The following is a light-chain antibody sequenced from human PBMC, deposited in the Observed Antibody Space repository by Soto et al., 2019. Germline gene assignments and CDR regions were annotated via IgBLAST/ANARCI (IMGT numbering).Light chain of an antibody. CDR3: SSYTSGITYVI. J-gene: IGLJ2*01. CDR1: SSDVGGYSY. Sequence: QSALTQPASVSGSPGQSITISCTGTSSDVGGYSYVSWYQQHPGKAPKVMIYEVSYRPSGISNRFSGSKSGNTASLTISGLQAEDEADYYCSSYTSGITYVIFGGGTKLTVL. CDR2: EVS. V-gene: IGLV2-14*01.